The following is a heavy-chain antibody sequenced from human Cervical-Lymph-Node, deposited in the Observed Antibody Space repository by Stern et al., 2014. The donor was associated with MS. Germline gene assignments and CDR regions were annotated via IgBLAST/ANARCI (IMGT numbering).Heavy chain of an antibody. D-gene: IGHD3-3*01. V-gene: IGHV3-11*01. CDR1: GFTFNDYY. J-gene: IGHJ4*02. CDR2: IGNGGDNI. Sequence: VQLEESGGGLVKPGGSLRLSCVASGFTFNDYYMSWIRQTPGKGLEWISYIGNGGDNIYNSDSVRGRFTISRDNAKNSLYLQMNSLRAEDTAVYYCARDRRPSSYEGMNNWGQGTLVTVSS. CDR3: ARDRRPSSYEGMNN.